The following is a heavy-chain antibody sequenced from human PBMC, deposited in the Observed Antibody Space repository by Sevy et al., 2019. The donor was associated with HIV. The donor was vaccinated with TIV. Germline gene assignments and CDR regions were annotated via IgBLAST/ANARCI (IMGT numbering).Heavy chain of an antibody. V-gene: IGHV3-30*02. CDR3: AKDGTGFVAAPYNWFDP. J-gene: IGHJ5*02. Sequence: GGSLRLSCAASGFTFSSYGMHWVRQAPGKGLEWVAFIQYDGSNKYYANSVKGRFTVSRDSSKNTLYLQLNSLRGDDTAVYYCAKDGTGFVAAPYNWFDPWGQGTLVTVSS. CDR2: IQYDGSNK. CDR1: GFTFSSYG. D-gene: IGHD6-6*01.